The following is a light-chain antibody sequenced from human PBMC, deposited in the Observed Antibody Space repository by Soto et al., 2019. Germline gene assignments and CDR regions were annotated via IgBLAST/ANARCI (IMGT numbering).Light chain of an antibody. CDR1: QSISSW. V-gene: IGKV1-5*03. CDR3: QQYNSYPLT. Sequence: DIQMTQSPSTLSASVGDRVTITCRASQSISSWLAWYQQKPGKAPNLLIYKASSLESGVPSWFSGSGSGTEFTLTISTLQPDDFATDYCQQYNSYPLTFGGGTKVEIK. J-gene: IGKJ4*01. CDR2: KAS.